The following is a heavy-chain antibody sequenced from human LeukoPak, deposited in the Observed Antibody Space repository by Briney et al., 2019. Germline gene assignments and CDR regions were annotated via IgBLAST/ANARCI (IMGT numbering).Heavy chain of an antibody. Sequence: GGSLRLSCAASGFSVSSNYMSWVRQAPGKGLEWVSVIYSGGSTHYADSVKGRFTISRDNSKNMLYLQMNSLRAEDTAVYYCARGYSYGYARYFDYWGQGTLVTVSS. CDR2: IYSGGST. V-gene: IGHV3-66*01. J-gene: IGHJ4*02. D-gene: IGHD5-18*01. CDR1: GFSVSSNY. CDR3: ARGYSYGYARYFDY.